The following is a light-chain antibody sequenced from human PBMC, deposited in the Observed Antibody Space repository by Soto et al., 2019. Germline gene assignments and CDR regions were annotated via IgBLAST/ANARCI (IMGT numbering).Light chain of an antibody. CDR1: QGISSA. CDR2: DAS. V-gene: IGKV1-13*02. J-gene: IGKJ4*01. CDR3: QQFNSYPLT. Sequence: AIQLTQSPSSLSASAGDRITITCRASQGISSALAWYHQEPGKAPKLLIYDASSLESGVPSRFSGSGSGTDFTLTISSLQPEDFATYYCQQFNSYPLTFGGGTKVEIK.